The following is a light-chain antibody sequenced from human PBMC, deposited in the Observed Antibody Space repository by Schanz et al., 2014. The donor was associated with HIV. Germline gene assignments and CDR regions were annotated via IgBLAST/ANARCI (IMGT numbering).Light chain of an antibody. CDR3: AAWDDRSYVL. CDR1: SSNIGSNY. J-gene: IGLJ3*02. V-gene: IGLV1-47*01. CDR2: RDN. Sequence: QSVLTQPPSASGTPGQRLTISCSGSSSNIGSNYVYWYQQFPGTAPKLLIYRDNQRPSGVPDRFSGSKSGTSASLTISGLRSEDEADYHCAAWDDRSYVLFGGGTKLTVL.